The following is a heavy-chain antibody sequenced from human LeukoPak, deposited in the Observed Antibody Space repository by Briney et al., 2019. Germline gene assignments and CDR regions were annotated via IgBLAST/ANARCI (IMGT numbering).Heavy chain of an antibody. J-gene: IGHJ4*02. CDR3: ARDLSISSTSCPSH. V-gene: IGHV1-69*05. CDR1: GGTFSSYA. Sequence: SVKVSCKASGGTFSSYAISWVRQAPGQGLEWMGGIIPIFGTANYAQKFQGRVTITTDESTSTAYMELNSLRSDDTAVYHCARDLSISSTSCPSHWGQGTLVTVSS. CDR2: IIPIFGTA. D-gene: IGHD2-2*01.